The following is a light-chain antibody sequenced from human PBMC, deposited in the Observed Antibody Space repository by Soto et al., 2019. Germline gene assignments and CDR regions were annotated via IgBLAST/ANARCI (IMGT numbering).Light chain of an antibody. CDR3: QQYNSYSALT. J-gene: IGKJ4*01. CDR1: QSISSW. CDR2: DAS. Sequence: DIQMTQSPSTLSASVVDRVTITCRASQSISSWLAWYQQKPGKAPKLLIYDASSLESGVPSSFSGSGSGTEFTLTISSLQPDDFATYYCQQYNSYSALTFGGGTKVDI. V-gene: IGKV1-5*01.